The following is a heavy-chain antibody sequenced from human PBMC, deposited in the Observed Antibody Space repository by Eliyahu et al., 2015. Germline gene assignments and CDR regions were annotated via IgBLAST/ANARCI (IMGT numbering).Heavy chain of an antibody. CDR3: ARFETGMHVANNMDV. CDR1: GXXFXFXS. Sequence: EVQLVESGGGLVKPGGSLXXSCXAXGXXFXFXSMNXVPQAPRKGLEWVSSISGNSIYIIYADSVKGRFTISRDDAKNSLYLQMNSLRAEDTAIYYCARFETGMHVANNMDVWGQGTTVTVSS. CDR2: ISGNSIYI. D-gene: IGHD1-1*01. J-gene: IGHJ6*02. V-gene: IGHV3-21*01.